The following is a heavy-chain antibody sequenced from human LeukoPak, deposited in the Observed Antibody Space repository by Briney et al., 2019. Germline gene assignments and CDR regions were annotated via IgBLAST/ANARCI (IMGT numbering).Heavy chain of an antibody. Sequence: PGGSLRLSCAASGFTFSSYAMTWVRQAPGKGLGWVAVIWYDGSNKYYADSVKGRFTISRDNSKNTLYLQMNSLRAEDTAVYYCARDRRITFGGVIVIPQPPDYWGQGTLVTVSS. CDR1: GFTFSSYA. CDR2: IWYDGSNK. D-gene: IGHD3-16*02. V-gene: IGHV3-33*08. J-gene: IGHJ4*02. CDR3: ARDRRITFGGVIVIPQPPDY.